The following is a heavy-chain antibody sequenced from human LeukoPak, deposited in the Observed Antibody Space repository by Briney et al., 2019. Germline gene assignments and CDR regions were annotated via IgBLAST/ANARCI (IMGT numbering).Heavy chain of an antibody. V-gene: IGHV1-2*02. J-gene: IGHJ4*02. D-gene: IGHD3-3*01. Sequence: ASVKVSCKASGYTFTGYYMHWVRQAPGQGLEWMGWINPNSGGTNYAQKFQGRVTMTRDTPISTAYMELSRLRSDDTAVYYCARGRSQYDFWSGYSNWDYWGQGTLVTVSS. CDR2: INPNSGGT. CDR1: GYTFTGYY. CDR3: ARGRSQYDFWSGYSNWDY.